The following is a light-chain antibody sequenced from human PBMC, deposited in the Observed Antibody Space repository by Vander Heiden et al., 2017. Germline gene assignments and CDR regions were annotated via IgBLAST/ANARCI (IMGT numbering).Light chain of an antibody. CDR2: DVT. V-gene: IGLV2-14*03. CDR3: SSYTSTSTLVL. CDR1: SSDVGGYNY. Sequence: QSALTQPASVSGSPGPSITISCTGTSSDVGGYNYVSWYKQHPGKAPKLMIYDVTVRPSGVSHRFSGSKSGNTASLTISGLQAEDEADYYCSSYTSTSTLVLFGGGTKLTVL. J-gene: IGLJ2*01.